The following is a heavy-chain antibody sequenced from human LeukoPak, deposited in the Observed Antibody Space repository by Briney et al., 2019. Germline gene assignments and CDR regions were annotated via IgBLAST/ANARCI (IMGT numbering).Heavy chain of an antibody. Sequence: PGGSLRLSCPASGFTFSSHAMSWVRQAPGKGLEWVANINQDGSEKYSVDSVKGRFTISRDNAKNSLYLQMNSLRAEDTALYYCARDRAGGSVYWGQGTLVTVSS. J-gene: IGHJ4*02. D-gene: IGHD1-14*01. CDR3: ARDRAGGSVY. CDR1: GFTFSSHA. V-gene: IGHV3-7*01. CDR2: INQDGSEK.